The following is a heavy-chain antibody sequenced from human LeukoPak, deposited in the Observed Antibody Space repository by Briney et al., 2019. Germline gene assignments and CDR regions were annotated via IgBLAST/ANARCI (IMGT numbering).Heavy chain of an antibody. J-gene: IGHJ4*02. CDR2: IGGTT. V-gene: IGHV3-23*01. CDR3: AKIEAHLTMN. CDR1: GFTLSNYG. Sequence: GGSLRLSCAASGFTLSNYGMSWVRQAPGKGLEWVSAIGGTTYYADSVKGRFTISRDDSKNTLYLQMNSLRVEDTAVYYCAKIEAHLTMNWVQGTLVTVSS. D-gene: IGHD1-1*01.